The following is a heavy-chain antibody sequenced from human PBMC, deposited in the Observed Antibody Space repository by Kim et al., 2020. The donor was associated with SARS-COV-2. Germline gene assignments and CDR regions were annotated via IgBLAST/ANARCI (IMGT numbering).Heavy chain of an antibody. Sequence: SETLSLTCTVSGGSISSSSYYWGWIRQPPGKGLEWIGSIYYSGSTYYNPSLKSRVTISVDTSKNQFSLKLSSVTAADTAVYYCARVTGYSSGWSGGVFDYWGQGTLVTVSS. J-gene: IGHJ4*02. CDR1: GGSISSSSYY. D-gene: IGHD6-19*01. V-gene: IGHV4-39*01. CDR3: ARVTGYSSGWSGGVFDY. CDR2: IYYSGST.